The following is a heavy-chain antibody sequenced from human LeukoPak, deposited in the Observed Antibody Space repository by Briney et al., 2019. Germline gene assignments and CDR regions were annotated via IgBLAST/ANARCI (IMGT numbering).Heavy chain of an antibody. V-gene: IGHV4-34*01. CDR2: INHSGST. J-gene: IGHJ4*02. CDR3: ARPVATGEQ. Sequence: SETLPLTCAVYGGSFSGYYWSWIRQPPGKGLEWIGEINHSGSTNYNPSLKSRVTISVDTSKNQFSLKLSSVTAADTAVYYCARPVATGEQWGQGTLVTVSS. D-gene: IGHD5-12*01. CDR1: GGSFSGYY.